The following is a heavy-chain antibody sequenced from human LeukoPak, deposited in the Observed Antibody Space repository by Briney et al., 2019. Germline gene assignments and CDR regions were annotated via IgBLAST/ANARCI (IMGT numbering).Heavy chain of an antibody. D-gene: IGHD1-26*01. Sequence: PGRSLRLSCAASGFTFSSYGMHWVHQAPGKGLEWVAVISYDGSNKYYADSVKGRFTISRDNSKNTLYLQMNSLRAEDTAVYYCARGGYTGSYFDNWFDPWGQGTLVTVSS. J-gene: IGHJ5*02. CDR1: GFTFSSYG. V-gene: IGHV3-30*03. CDR2: ISYDGSNK. CDR3: ARGGYTGSYFDNWFDP.